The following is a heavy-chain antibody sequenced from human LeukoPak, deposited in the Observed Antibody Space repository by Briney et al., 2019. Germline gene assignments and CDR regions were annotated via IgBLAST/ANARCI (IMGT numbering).Heavy chain of an antibody. D-gene: IGHD1-1*01. V-gene: IGHV3-30*18. J-gene: IGHJ4*02. CDR2: ISYDGSNK. Sequence: PGGSLRLSCAASGFTFSSYGMHWVRQAPGKGLEWVAVISYDGSNKYYADSVKGRFTISRDNSKNTLYLQMNSLRAEDTAVYYCAKDRGVEPPYWGQGTLVTVSS. CDR1: GFTFSSYG. CDR3: AKDRGVEPPY.